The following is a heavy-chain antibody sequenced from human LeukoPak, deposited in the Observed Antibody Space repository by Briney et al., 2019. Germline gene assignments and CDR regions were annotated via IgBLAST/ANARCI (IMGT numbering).Heavy chain of an antibody. Sequence: ASVKVSCKASGYTFTGYYMHWVRQAPGQGLEWMGWINPNSGGTNYAQKFQGRVTMTRNTSISTAYMELSSLRSEDTAVYYCARDDSSSWLRGYYYYMDVWGKGTTVTVSS. CDR3: ARDDSSSWLRGYYYYMDV. V-gene: IGHV1-2*02. CDR1: GYTFTGYY. J-gene: IGHJ6*03. CDR2: INPNSGGT. D-gene: IGHD6-13*01.